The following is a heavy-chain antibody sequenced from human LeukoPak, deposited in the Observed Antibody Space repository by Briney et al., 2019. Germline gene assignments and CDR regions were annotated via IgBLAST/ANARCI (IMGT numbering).Heavy chain of an antibody. Sequence: GESLKISCKGSGYSFTSYWIGWVRQMPGEGLEWMGIIYPGDSDTRYSLSFQGQVTISVDKSKNQFSLKLSSVTAADTAVYYCASWVAAAGTFYFQHWGQGTLVTVSS. V-gene: IGHV5-51*01. D-gene: IGHD6-13*01. CDR3: ASWVAAAGTFYFQH. CDR1: GYSFTSYW. J-gene: IGHJ1*01. CDR2: IYPGDSDT.